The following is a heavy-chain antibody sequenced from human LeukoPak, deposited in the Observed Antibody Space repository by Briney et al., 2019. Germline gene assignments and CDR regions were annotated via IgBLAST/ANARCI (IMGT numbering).Heavy chain of an antibody. CDR3: ARRGYYDTSGYLFDD. CDR2: ISSSGSSI. V-gene: IGHV3-48*03. Sequence: GGSLRLSCAASGFTFSSYEMDWVRQAPGRGLEWVSYISSSGSSIYYVDSVKGRFIISRDNAKNSLFLQMNSLRAEDTAVYYCARRGYYDTSGYLFDDWGQGTLVTVSS. D-gene: IGHD3-22*01. CDR1: GFTFSSYE. J-gene: IGHJ4*02.